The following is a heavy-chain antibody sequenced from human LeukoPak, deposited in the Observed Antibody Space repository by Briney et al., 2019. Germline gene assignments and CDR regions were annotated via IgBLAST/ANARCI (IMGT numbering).Heavy chain of an antibody. J-gene: IGHJ4*02. CDR1: GFTFSSYV. Sequence: PGGSLRLSCAASGFTFSSYVISWVRQAPGKGLEWVSGIIGSDGSTYYADSVKGRFTISRDNSKNTLYLQMNSLRVEDTAVYYCAKDRWTGSPGNFDYWGQGTLVTVSS. D-gene: IGHD3/OR15-3a*01. V-gene: IGHV3-23*01. CDR3: AKDRWTGSPGNFDY. CDR2: IIGSDGST.